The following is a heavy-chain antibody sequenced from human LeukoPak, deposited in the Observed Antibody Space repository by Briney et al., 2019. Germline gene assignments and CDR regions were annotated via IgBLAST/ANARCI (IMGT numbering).Heavy chain of an antibody. D-gene: IGHD4-23*01. CDR3: ARDLSGGDYGGNSGAFDV. J-gene: IGHJ3*01. CDR1: GYTFTGYY. V-gene: IGHV1-2*06. CDR2: INPNSGGT. Sequence: ASVKVSCKASGYTFTGYYMHWVRQAPGQGLEWMGRINPNSGGTNYAQKFQGRVTMTRDTSISTAYMELSRLRSDDTAVYYCARDLSGGDYGGNSGAFDVWGQGTMVTVSS.